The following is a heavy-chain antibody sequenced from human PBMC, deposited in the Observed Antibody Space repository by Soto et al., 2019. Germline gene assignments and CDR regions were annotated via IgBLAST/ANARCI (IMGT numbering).Heavy chain of an antibody. CDR1: GGSISSGGYC. Sequence: SETLSLTCTVSGGSISSGGYCWSWIRQHPGKGLEWIGYIYYSGSTYYNPSLKSRVTISVDTSKNQFSLKLSSVTAADTAVYYCARVSCSSTSCYAYWFDPWGQGTLVTVSS. CDR2: IYYSGST. V-gene: IGHV4-31*03. CDR3: ARVSCSSTSCYAYWFDP. J-gene: IGHJ5*02. D-gene: IGHD2-2*01.